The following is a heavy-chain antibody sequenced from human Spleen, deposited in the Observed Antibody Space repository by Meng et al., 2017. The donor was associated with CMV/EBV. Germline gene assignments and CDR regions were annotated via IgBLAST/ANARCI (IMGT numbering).Heavy chain of an antibody. J-gene: IGHJ4*02. Sequence: SETLSLTCAVYGGSFSGYYWSWIRQPPRKGLEWIGEINHSGSTNYNPSLKSRVTISVDTSKNQFSLKLSSVTAADTAVYYCARVGQYSSSWYNDYWGQGTLVTVSS. V-gene: IGHV4-34*01. CDR1: GGSFSGYY. CDR3: ARVGQYSSSWYNDY. D-gene: IGHD6-13*01. CDR2: INHSGST.